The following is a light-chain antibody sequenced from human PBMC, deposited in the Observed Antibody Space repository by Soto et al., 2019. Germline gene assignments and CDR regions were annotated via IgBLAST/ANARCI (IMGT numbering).Light chain of an antibody. CDR3: QQRSNWPLT. J-gene: IGKJ4*01. CDR2: DAS. Sequence: EIGLTHSPGTLSLSPWEIATLSCRASQTVSSSYLAWYQQKPGQAPRLLIYDASNRATGIPARFSGSGSGTDFTLTISSLEPEDFAVYYCQQRSNWPLTFGGGTKVDIK. V-gene: IGKV3-11*01. CDR1: QTVSSSY.